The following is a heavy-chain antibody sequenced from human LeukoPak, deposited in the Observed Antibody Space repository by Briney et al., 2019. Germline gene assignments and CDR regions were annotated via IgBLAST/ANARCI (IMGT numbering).Heavy chain of an antibody. V-gene: IGHV3-74*01. CDR1: GFTFSNSW. CDR3: ARGEFAWIQGSYGLNV. J-gene: IGHJ6*02. CDR2: VNSDGKTT. D-gene: IGHD5-18*01. Sequence: GGSLRLSCVASGFTFSNSWMHWVRQAPGKGLVWVSRVNSDGKTTTYADSVKGRFTISRDNAQNTLYLQMYSLSAEDTAVYYCARGEFAWIQGSYGLNVWGQGTTVTVSS.